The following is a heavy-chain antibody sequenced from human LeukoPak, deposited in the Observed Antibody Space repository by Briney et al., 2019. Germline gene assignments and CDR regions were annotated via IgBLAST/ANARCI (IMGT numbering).Heavy chain of an antibody. Sequence: GGSLRLSCAASGFTFSSYEMNWVRQAPGKGLEWVSYISSSGSTIYYADSVKGRFTISRDNAKNSLYLQMNSLRSDDTAVYYCAELGITMIGGVWGKGTTVTISS. J-gene: IGHJ6*04. V-gene: IGHV3-48*03. D-gene: IGHD3-10*02. CDR3: AELGITMIGGV. CDR1: GFTFSSYE. CDR2: ISSSGSTI.